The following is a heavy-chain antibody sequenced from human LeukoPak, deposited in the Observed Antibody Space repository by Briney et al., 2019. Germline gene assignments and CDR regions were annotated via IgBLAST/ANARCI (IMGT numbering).Heavy chain of an antibody. J-gene: IGHJ4*02. CDR2: IKEDGSVK. Sequence: GGSLRLSCAASGFTFRSYWMSWVRQAPGKGLEWVADIKEDGSVKYYVDSVKGRLTISRDNAKNSLYLQMSSLRAEDTAVYYCARVGGYTYGLPDYWGQGTLVTVSS. CDR1: GFTFRSYW. CDR3: ARVGGYTYGLPDY. V-gene: IGHV3-7*04. D-gene: IGHD5-18*01.